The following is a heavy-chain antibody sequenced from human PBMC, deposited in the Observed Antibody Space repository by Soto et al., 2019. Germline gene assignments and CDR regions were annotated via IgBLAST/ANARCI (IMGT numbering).Heavy chain of an antibody. CDR3: AKGFGNYFAFDY. J-gene: IGHJ4*02. Sequence: QVHLVESGGGVVQPGRSLRLSCAASGFSFSTYGMHWVRQAPGKGLEWVAFISNDGSNKYYPDSVKGRFTISRDNSKNTLYLQMNSLRAEDTAVYYCAKGFGNYFAFDYWGQGTLVTFSS. V-gene: IGHV3-30*18. D-gene: IGHD1-26*01. CDR2: ISNDGSNK. CDR1: GFSFSTYG.